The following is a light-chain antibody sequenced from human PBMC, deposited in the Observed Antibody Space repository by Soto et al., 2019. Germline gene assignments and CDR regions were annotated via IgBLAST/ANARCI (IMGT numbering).Light chain of an antibody. CDR1: SSNIGAGHD. Sequence: QSVLTQPPSVSGAPGQKVTISCAGSSSNIGAGHDVHWYQQLPGAAPKLLIYGNDNRPSGVPDRFSASRSGTSASLAVTGLQAEDEADYHCQSYDSSLGGARVFGGGTKLTVL. CDR3: QSYDSSLGGARV. CDR2: GND. V-gene: IGLV1-40*01. J-gene: IGLJ2*01.